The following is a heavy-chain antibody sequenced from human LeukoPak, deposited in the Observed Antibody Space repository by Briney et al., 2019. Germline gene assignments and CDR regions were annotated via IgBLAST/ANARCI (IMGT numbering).Heavy chain of an antibody. CDR2: ISSGATTI. J-gene: IGHJ5*01. V-gene: IGHV3-48*03. CDR3: TRISRLAVAGWFDS. D-gene: IGHD6-19*01. CDR1: GFTFSSYG. Sequence: GGSLRLSCAASGFTFSSYGMNWVRQAPGEGLEWVSYISSGATTIYYADSVKGRFTISRDSAKNSLYLQMNSLRAEDTAIYYCTRISRLAVAGWFDSWGQGALVTVSS.